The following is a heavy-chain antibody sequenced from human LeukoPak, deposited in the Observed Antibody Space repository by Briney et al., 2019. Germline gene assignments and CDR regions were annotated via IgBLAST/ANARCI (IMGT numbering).Heavy chain of an antibody. CDR3: AYEESGWQFFDY. CDR2: INPNGGGT. CDR1: GYTFTGYY. D-gene: IGHD3-3*01. Sequence: EASVKVSCKASGYTFTGYYIHWVRQAPGQGLEYMGWINPNGGGTKYAQTFQGRVTMTRDTSISTDYMEMRSLTSDDTALYFCAYEESGWQFFDYWGQGTLVTVST. J-gene: IGHJ4*02. V-gene: IGHV1-2*02.